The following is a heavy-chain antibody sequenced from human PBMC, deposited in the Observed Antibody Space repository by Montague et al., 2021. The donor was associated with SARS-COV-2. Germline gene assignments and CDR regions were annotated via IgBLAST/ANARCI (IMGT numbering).Heavy chain of an antibody. CDR1: GVSVKNDRYY. V-gene: IGHV4-30-4*08. CDR2: IYYSGTT. Sequence: TLSLTCNVSGVSVKNDRYYWSWVRQPPGKGLEWIANIYYSGTTYYNPSLKSRVTISFGTSKNDFSLNLRSVSAGDSAIYYCARVAYGACWDHYYLDLWGRGTLVTVSA. CDR3: ARVAYGACWDHYYLDL. J-gene: IGHJ4*03. D-gene: IGHD4-17*01.